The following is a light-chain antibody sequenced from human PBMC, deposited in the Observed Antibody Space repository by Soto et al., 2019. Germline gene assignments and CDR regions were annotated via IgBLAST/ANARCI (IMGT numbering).Light chain of an antibody. CDR2: GAS. CDR1: QSVVSSH. Sequence: EIVLTQSPGTLCLSPGERAALSCRASQSVVSSHLAWFQQRPGQAPRLLIYGASTRATGIPDRISGSGSGTDFTLTISSLEPEDFAVYYCQQRSNWPPITFGQGTRLEIK. V-gene: IGKV3D-20*02. J-gene: IGKJ5*01. CDR3: QQRSNWPPIT.